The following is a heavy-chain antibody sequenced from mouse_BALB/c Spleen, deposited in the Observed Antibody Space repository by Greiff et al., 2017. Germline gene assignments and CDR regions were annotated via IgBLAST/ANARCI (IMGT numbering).Heavy chain of an antibody. V-gene: IGHV3-8*02. Sequence: DVQLQESGPSLVKPSQTLSLTCSVTGDSITSGYWNWIRKFPGNKLEYMGYISYSGSTYYNPSLKSRISITRDTSKNQYYLQLNSVTTEDTATYYCARVGYYYGSSYGYFDVWGAGTTVTVSS. CDR2: ISYSGST. CDR3: ARVGYYYGSSYGYFDV. D-gene: IGHD1-1*01. CDR1: GDSITSGY. J-gene: IGHJ1*01.